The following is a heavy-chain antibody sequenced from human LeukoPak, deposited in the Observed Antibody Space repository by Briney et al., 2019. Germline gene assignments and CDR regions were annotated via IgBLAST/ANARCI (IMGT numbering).Heavy chain of an antibody. CDR3: TREYSANRYSDY. CDR1: GFSVSDYA. V-gene: IGHV3-30-3*01. CDR2: ISYDGSNK. Sequence: GGSLRLSCAASGFSVSDYAMHWVRQAPGKGLEWVAVISYDGSNKFYAESVRGRFTISRDTSKNTVYMEMNSLRTEDTAVYYCTREYSANRYSDYWGLGTLVTVSS. J-gene: IGHJ4*02. D-gene: IGHD4/OR15-4a*01.